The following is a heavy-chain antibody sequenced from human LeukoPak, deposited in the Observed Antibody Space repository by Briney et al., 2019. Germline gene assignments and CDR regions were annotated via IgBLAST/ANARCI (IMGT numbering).Heavy chain of an antibody. J-gene: IGHJ4*02. CDR3: AKRPPGSGLDY. V-gene: IGHV3-30*02. D-gene: IGHD3-10*01. Sequence: GGSLRLSCTTSGFTFNTFGMHWIRQAPGKGLEWVAFIRYDGTNRNYADSVQGRFTISRDNSKNTLYLQMTSLRVHDTALYYCAKRPPGSGLDYWGQGTLVTVSS. CDR2: IRYDGTNR. CDR1: GFTFNTFG.